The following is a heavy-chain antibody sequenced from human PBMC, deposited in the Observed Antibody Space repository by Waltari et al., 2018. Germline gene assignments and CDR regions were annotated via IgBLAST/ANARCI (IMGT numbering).Heavy chain of an antibody. CDR1: GFTFSSYS. D-gene: IGHD2-15*01. J-gene: IGHJ4*02. CDR2: ISSSSSTI. Sequence: EVQLVESGGGLVQPGGSLRLSCAASGFTFSSYSMNWVRQAPGKGLEWVSYISSSSSTIYYADSVKGRFTISRDNAKNSLYLQMNSLRAEDTAVYYCAREWRGSWPSGVQATDGPLPYFDYWGQGTLVTVSS. CDR3: AREWRGSWPSGVQATDGPLPYFDY. V-gene: IGHV3-48*01.